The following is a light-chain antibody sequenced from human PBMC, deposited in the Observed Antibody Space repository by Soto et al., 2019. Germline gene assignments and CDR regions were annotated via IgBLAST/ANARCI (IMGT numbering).Light chain of an antibody. J-gene: IGLJ2*01. V-gene: IGLV2-14*01. CDR2: GVS. CDR3: SSYTSSSTLV. CDR1: SSDVGGYNY. Sequence: QSALTQPASVSGSPGQSITISCTGTSSDVGGYNYVSWYPQHPGNAPKLMIYGVSNRPSGVSNRVSGSKSGNTASLTIPGLLAEDEADYYCSSYTSSSTLVFGGGTKRTGL.